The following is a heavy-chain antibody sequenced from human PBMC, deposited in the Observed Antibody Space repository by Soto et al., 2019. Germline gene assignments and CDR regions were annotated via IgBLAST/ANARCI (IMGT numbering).Heavy chain of an antibody. Sequence: ASVKVSCKASGYTFTIYGISCVLQSPGQGLEWMGWISAYNGNTNYAQKLQGRVTMTTDTSTSTAYMELRSLRSDDTAVYYCARDGGRWLQFKLDYWGQGTLVTVSS. CDR2: ISAYNGNT. CDR1: GYTFTIYG. D-gene: IGHD5-12*01. CDR3: ARDGGRWLQFKLDY. V-gene: IGHV1-18*04. J-gene: IGHJ4*02.